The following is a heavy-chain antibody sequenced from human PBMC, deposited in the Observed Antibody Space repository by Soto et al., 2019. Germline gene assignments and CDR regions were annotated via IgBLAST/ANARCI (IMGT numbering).Heavy chain of an antibody. Sequence: GGSLRLSCAASGFTFCSYSMNWVRQAPGKGLEWVSYISSSSSTIYYADSVKGRFTISRDNAKNSLYLQMNSLRAEDTAVCYCARGGWFGEIKYYYYMDVWGKGTTVTVSS. CDR1: GFTFCSYS. D-gene: IGHD3-10*01. V-gene: IGHV3-48*01. CDR2: ISSSSSTI. CDR3: ARGGWFGEIKYYYYMDV. J-gene: IGHJ6*03.